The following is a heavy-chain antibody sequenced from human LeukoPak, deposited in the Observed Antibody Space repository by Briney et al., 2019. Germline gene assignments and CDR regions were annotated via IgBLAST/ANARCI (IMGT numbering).Heavy chain of an antibody. CDR3: ARVGSPITAFFDC. CDR2: IYYSGTT. J-gene: IGHJ4*02. CDR1: GGSISSGDYY. D-gene: IGHD5-18*01. V-gene: IGHV4-31*03. Sequence: SETLSLICTVSGGSISSGDYYWSWIRQHPMKGLEWIGYIYYSGTTYYNPSLESRVTISVDTSKNQFSLKLSSMTAADTAVYYCARVGSPITAFFDCWGQGTLVSVSS.